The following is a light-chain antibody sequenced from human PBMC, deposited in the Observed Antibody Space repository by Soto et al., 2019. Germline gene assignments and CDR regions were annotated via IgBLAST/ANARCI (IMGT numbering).Light chain of an antibody. V-gene: IGLV1-51*01. J-gene: IGLJ1*01. CDR3: GSWDSSLSAYV. Sequence: QSVLTQPPSVSAAPGQRVTISCSGNSSNIGGNSVSWCQQLPGTAPKLLIYDDDKRPSGIPDRFSGSKSGTSATLGITGFQTGDEADYYCGSWDSSLSAYVFXTGTKVTVL. CDR1: SSNIGGNS. CDR2: DDD.